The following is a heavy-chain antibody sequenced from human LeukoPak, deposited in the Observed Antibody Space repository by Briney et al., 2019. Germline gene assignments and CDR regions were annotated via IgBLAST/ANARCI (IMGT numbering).Heavy chain of an antibody. CDR3: AKDKEDYGDYEGSFDY. CDR1: GFTFSSYA. J-gene: IGHJ4*02. D-gene: IGHD4-17*01. CDR2: ISGSGGST. Sequence: GGSLRLSCAASGFTFSSYAMSWVRQAPGKGLEWVSAISGSGGSTYYADSVKGRFTISRDNSKNTLYLQMNSLRAEDTAVYYCAKDKEDYGDYEGSFDYWGQGTLVTVSS. V-gene: IGHV3-23*01.